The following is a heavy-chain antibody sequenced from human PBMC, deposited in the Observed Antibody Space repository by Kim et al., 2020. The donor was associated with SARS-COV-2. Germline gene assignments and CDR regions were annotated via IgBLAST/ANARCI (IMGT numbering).Heavy chain of an antibody. D-gene: IGHD3-22*01. CDR2: INPNSGGT. CDR3: ARLRITMIVDAFDI. CDR1: GYTFTGYY. J-gene: IGHJ3*02. V-gene: IGHV1-2*06. Sequence: ASVKVSCKASGYTFTGYYMHWVRQAPGQGLEWMGRINPNSGGTNYAQKFQGRVTMTRDTSISTAYMELSRLRSDDTAVYYCARLRITMIVDAFDIWGQGTMVTVSS.